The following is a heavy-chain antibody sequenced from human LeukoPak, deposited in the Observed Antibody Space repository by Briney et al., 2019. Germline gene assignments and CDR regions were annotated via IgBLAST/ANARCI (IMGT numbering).Heavy chain of an antibody. V-gene: IGHV3-9*01. CDR3: AKCGTADSSAYYWGAFDP. J-gene: IGHJ5*02. CDR2: ITWNSLNV. CDR1: GFNFGDYA. Sequence: PGGSLRLSCTASGFNFGDYAMYWVRQAPGKGLEWVSGITWNSLNVGYADSVKGRFTISRDNAKNSLYLQMNTLTTEDTAFYYCAKCGTADSSAYYWGAFDPWGQGTLVTVSS. D-gene: IGHD3-22*01.